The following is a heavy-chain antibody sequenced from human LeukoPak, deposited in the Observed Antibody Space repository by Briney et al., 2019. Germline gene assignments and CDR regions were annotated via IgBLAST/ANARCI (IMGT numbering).Heavy chain of an antibody. J-gene: IGHJ3*02. D-gene: IGHD3-16*01. CDR1: GYNFTDYW. CDR3: ARPSLMITFGGVTTPDAFDI. Sequence: GESLKISCKGSGYNFTDYWIGWVRQMPGKGLDWMGIIHPGDSDTTYNPSFQGQVTISADKSISTAYLQWSSLKASDTAMYYYARPSLMITFGGVTTPDAFDIWGQGTMVTVSS. V-gene: IGHV5-51*01. CDR2: IHPGDSDT.